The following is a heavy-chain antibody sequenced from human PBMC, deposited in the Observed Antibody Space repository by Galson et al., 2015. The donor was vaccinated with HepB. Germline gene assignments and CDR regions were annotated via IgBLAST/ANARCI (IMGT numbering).Heavy chain of an antibody. V-gene: IGHV3-21*01. CDR3: ARPKTASTSGWVLPMDV. CDR1: GFTFSSYG. Sequence: SLRLSCAASGFTFSSYGMNWVRQAPGKGLEWVSSISSSSTYIYYADSLRGRFTISRDNAKNSLYLQMNSLRAEDTAVYYCARPKTASTSGWVLPMDVWGQGTTVTVSS. J-gene: IGHJ6*02. D-gene: IGHD6-19*01. CDR2: ISSSSTYI.